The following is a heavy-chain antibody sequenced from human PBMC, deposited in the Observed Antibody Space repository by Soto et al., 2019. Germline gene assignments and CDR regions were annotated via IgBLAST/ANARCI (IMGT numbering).Heavy chain of an antibody. CDR1: GGSISIYY. J-gene: IGHJ4*02. V-gene: IGHV4-59*01. CDR2: IYYTGST. D-gene: IGHD2-2*01. Sequence: SETLSLTCTVSGGSISIYYWNWIRQSPGKGLEWIGYIYYTGSTNYNPSLKSRVTISVDTSNNQFSLRLSSVTAADTAVYYCARAFGSTMPSLYWGQGTLVTVSS. CDR3: ARAFGSTMPSLY.